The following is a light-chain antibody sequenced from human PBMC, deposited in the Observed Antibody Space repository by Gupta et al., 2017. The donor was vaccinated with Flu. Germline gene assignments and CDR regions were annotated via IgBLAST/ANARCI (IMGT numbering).Light chain of an antibody. J-gene: IGKJ2*01. CDR1: QSVSSN. V-gene: IGKV3-15*01. CDR3: QQYNNWPLLYT. Sequence: ERVMTQSPATLSVSPGERATLSCRASQSVSSNLAWYQQKPGQAPRLLIYGASTRATGIPARFSGSGSGTEFTLTISSLQSEDFAVYYCQQYNNWPLLYTFGQGTKLEIK. CDR2: GAS.